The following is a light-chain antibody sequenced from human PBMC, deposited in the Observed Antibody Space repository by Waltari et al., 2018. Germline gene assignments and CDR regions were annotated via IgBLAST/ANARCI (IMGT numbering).Light chain of an antibody. CDR3: QQRRNWPLT. V-gene: IGKV3-11*01. Sequence: DIVLTQSPAILSLSPGERASLSCRASQSVGSYLAWYQQKPGQAPRLLIYDASNRATGIPARFSGSGSGTDFTLTISSLEPEDFAVYYCQQRRNWPLTFGGGTKVEIK. J-gene: IGKJ4*01. CDR1: QSVGSY. CDR2: DAS.